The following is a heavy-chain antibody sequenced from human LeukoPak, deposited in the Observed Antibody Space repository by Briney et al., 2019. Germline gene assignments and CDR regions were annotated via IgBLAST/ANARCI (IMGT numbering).Heavy chain of an antibody. D-gene: IGHD3-10*01. Sequence: ASVKVSCKASGYTFTSYSISWVRQAPGQGLEWMGWISAYNGNTNYAQKLQGRVTMTTDTSTSTAYMELRSLRSDDTAVYYCATSYGSGSYFGYWGQGTLVTVSS. CDR3: ATSYGSGSYFGY. CDR2: ISAYNGNT. CDR1: GYTFTSYS. J-gene: IGHJ4*02. V-gene: IGHV1-18*01.